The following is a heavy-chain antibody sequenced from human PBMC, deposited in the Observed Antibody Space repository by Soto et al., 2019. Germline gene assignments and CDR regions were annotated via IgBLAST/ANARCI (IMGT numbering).Heavy chain of an antibody. J-gene: IGHJ4*02. CDR3: AKGHGIFGVVIPSDY. D-gene: IGHD3-3*01. Sequence: GGSLRLSCAASGFTFSSYAMSWVRQAPGKGLEWVSGISGSAGSTYHAASVKGRFTISRDNSRNTLYLQMNSLRAEDTAVYYCAKGHGIFGVVIPSDYWGQGTLVTVSS. V-gene: IGHV3-23*01. CDR1: GFTFSSYA. CDR2: ISGSAGST.